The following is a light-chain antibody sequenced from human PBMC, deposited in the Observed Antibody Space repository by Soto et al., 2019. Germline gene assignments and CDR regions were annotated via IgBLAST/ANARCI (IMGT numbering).Light chain of an antibody. CDR2: KAS. J-gene: IGKJ2*01. CDR1: QSISSW. CDR3: QQYNILYT. V-gene: IGKV1-5*03. Sequence: DIQMTQSPSTLSASVGDRVTITCRASQSISSWLDWYQQKPGKAPKLLIYKASSLESGVQSRFGGSGSGTEFAHTFIRLQFDDFAPSFCQQYNILYTFGQGTRLEIK.